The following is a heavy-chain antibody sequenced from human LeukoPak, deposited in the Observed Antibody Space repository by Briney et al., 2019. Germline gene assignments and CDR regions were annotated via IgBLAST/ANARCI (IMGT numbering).Heavy chain of an antibody. J-gene: IGHJ4*02. D-gene: IGHD3-22*01. V-gene: IGHV3-53*01. Sequence: PGGSLRLSCAASGFTVSSNYMSWVRQARGKWLEWVSVIYSGGSTYYADSVKGRFTISRDNSKDTLYLQMNSLRAEHTAVYYCARAGYSYGYHSSGYLVNWGQGTLVTVSS. CDR2: IYSGGST. CDR1: GFTVSSNY. CDR3: ARAGYSYGYHSSGYLVN.